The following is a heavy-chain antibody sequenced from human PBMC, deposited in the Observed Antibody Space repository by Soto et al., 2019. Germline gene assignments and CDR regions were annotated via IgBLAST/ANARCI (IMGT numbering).Heavy chain of an antibody. V-gene: IGHV4-4*02. CDR3: IRNGYFCMDV. CDR1: SGSINSNW. D-gene: IGHD2-21*01. J-gene: IGHJ6*03. Sequence: QAQLQESGPGLVKPSETLSLTCDVSSGSINSNWWSWVRQAPGKGLEWIGELHHRGTTNYNPSLKSRVTISVDNSKGQLSLKLSSVTAADTAVYYCIRNGYFCMDVWGKGTTVTVSS. CDR2: LHHRGTT.